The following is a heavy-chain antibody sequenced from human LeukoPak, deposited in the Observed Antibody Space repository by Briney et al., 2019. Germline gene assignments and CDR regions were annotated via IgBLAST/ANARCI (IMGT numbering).Heavy chain of an antibody. CDR3: TRDYGMAGSTNAFAI. CDR1: GFTFNRFW. V-gene: IGHV3-74*03. CDR2: INSDGSNT. D-gene: IGHD5-24*01. J-gene: IGHJ3*02. Sequence: GGSLRLSCAASGFTFNRFWMHWVRQVPGKGLEWVSRINSDGSNTTYADSVRGRLTTSRDNAKDTVYLQMNSLRPDDTAVYYCTRDYGMAGSTNAFAIWGQGTMVTVSS.